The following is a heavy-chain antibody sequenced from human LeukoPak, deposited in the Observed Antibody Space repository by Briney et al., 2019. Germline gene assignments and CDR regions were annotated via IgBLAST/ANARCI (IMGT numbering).Heavy chain of an antibody. V-gene: IGHV4-31*03. D-gene: IGHD2-15*01. CDR3: ARGVGSGSFYPDC. CDR1: GDSINSGTFY. CDR2: IYYTGST. Sequence: SQTLSLTCTVSGDSINSGTFYWSWIRQHPGKGLEWIGYIYYTGSTHYNPSLKSRVTISLDTSKNQFSLKLNSVSAADTAVYYCARGVGSGSFYPDCWGQGTLVTVSS. J-gene: IGHJ4*02.